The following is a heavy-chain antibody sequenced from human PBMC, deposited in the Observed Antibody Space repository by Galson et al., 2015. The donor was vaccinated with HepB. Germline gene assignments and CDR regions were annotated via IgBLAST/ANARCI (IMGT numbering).Heavy chain of an antibody. D-gene: IGHD5-24*01. CDR2: IYYSGST. V-gene: IGHV4-59*01. CDR1: GGSISSYY. Sequence: SETLSLTCTVSGGSISSYYWSWIRQPPGKGLEWIGYIYYSGSTNYNPSLKSRVTISVDTSKNQFSLKLSSVTAADTAVYYCASGPAGWLQLSPGAFDIWGQGTMVTVSS. CDR3: ASGPAGWLQLSPGAFDI. J-gene: IGHJ3*02.